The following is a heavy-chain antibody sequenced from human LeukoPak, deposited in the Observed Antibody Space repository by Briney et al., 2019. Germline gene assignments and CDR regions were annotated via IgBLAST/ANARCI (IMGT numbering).Heavy chain of an antibody. CDR1: GDSLSAHY. Sequence: SETLSLTFTVSGDSLSAHYWSWIRQPPGKGLEWIGYIYGSGSTHYDPSFRSRATISEDTSKNQFSLQLTSVTAADTAVYYCARNVGWYSHDTWGQGTLVTVSS. D-gene: IGHD6-19*01. J-gene: IGHJ5*02. CDR2: IYGSGST. CDR3: ARNVGWYSHDT. V-gene: IGHV4-59*08.